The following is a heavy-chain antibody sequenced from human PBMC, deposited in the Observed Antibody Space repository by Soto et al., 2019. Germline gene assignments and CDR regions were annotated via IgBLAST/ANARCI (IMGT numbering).Heavy chain of an antibody. CDR2: INHDGIT. Sequence: QVQLQQWGAGLLKPSETLSLTCAISGGSFSGYYWSWIRHPPGKGLEWIGEINHDGITNYNPSLKSRVTISLDTSKNQFSLKLTSVTAADTAVYYCAGRYCTGGSCYRPWGQGTLVTVSS. CDR3: AGRYCTGGSCYRP. V-gene: IGHV4-34*01. J-gene: IGHJ4*02. D-gene: IGHD2-15*01. CDR1: GGSFSGYY.